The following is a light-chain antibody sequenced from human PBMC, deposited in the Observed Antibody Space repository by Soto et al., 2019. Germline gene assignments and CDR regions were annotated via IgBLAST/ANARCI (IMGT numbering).Light chain of an antibody. CDR2: SAS. CDR3: QQAHSFPLT. J-gene: IGKJ4*01. Sequence: DIQMTQSPSSVSASVEDRVTITCRASQDVGSWLAWYQQKPGKAPKPLIYSASSLQSGVPSRFSGSGSGTDFTHTISSLQPEDFATYFCQQAHSFPLTFGGGTKVDIK. CDR1: QDVGSW. V-gene: IGKV1-12*01.